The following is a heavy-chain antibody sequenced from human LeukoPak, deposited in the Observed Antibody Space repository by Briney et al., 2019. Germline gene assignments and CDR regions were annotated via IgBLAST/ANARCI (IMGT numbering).Heavy chain of an antibody. CDR3: AKACNTTTVVTPFDY. Sequence: GGSLRPSCAASGFTFSSYAMSWVRQAPGKGLEWVSAISGSGGSTYYADSVKGRFTISRDNSRNTLYLQMNSLRAEDTAVYYCAKACNTTTVVTPFDYWGQGTLVTVSS. CDR1: GFTFSSYA. CDR2: ISGSGGST. D-gene: IGHD4-23*01. J-gene: IGHJ4*02. V-gene: IGHV3-23*01.